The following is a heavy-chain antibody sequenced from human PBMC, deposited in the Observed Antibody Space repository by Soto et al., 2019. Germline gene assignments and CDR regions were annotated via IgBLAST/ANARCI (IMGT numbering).Heavy chain of an antibody. V-gene: IGHV3-11*01. CDR3: AREGLSFQYSSSRGNWFDP. CDR1: GFTFSDYY. Sequence: GGSLRLSCAASGFTFSDYYMSWIRQAPGKGLEWVSYISSSGSTIYYADSVKGRFTISRDNAKNSLYLQMNSLRAEDTAVYYCAREGLSFQYSSSRGNWFDPWGQGTLVTVSS. D-gene: IGHD6-13*01. CDR2: ISSSGSTI. J-gene: IGHJ5*02.